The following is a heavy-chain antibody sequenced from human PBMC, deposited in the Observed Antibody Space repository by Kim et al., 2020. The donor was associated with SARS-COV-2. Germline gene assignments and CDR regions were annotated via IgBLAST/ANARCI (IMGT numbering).Heavy chain of an antibody. CDR1: GFTFSSYA. V-gene: IGHV3-30-3*01. D-gene: IGHD6-6*01. Sequence: GGSLRLSCAASGFTFSSYAMHWVRQAPGKGLEWVAVISYDGSNKYYADSVKGRFTISRDNSKNTLYLQMNSLRAEDTAVYYCARDFEFGSSFYYYYYGM. CDR3: ARDFEFGSSFYYYYYGM. J-gene: IGHJ6*01. CDR2: ISYDGSNK.